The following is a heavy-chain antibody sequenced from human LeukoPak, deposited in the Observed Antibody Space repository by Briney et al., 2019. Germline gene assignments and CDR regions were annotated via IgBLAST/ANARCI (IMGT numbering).Heavy chain of an antibody. Sequence: SETLSLTCTVSGGSISSYYWSWIRQPPGKGLEWIGYIYYSGSPNYNPSLKSRVTISVDTSKNQFSLKLSSVTAADTAVYYCARAISRYYYDSSGYCDYWGQGTLVTVSS. CDR3: ARAISRYYYDSSGYCDY. D-gene: IGHD3-22*01. CDR1: GGSISSYY. CDR2: IYYSGSP. J-gene: IGHJ4*02. V-gene: IGHV4-59*01.